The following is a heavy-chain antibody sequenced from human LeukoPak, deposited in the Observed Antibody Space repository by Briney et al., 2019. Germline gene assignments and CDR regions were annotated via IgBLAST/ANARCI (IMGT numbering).Heavy chain of an antibody. J-gene: IGHJ4*02. Sequence: PSETLSLTCTVSGGSISSYYWSWIRQPPGKGLEWIGYIYYSGSTNYNPSLKSRVTISVDTPKNQFSLKLSSVTAADTAVYYCARVGDKFDYWGQGTLVTVSS. V-gene: IGHV4-59*01. D-gene: IGHD3-10*01. CDR1: GGSISSYY. CDR3: ARVGDKFDY. CDR2: IYYSGST.